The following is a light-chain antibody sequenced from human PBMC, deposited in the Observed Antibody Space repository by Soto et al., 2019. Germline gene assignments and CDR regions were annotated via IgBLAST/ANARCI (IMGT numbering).Light chain of an antibody. V-gene: IGKV1-5*01. CDR3: QQYNSYGT. J-gene: IGKJ1*01. Sequence: DIQMTQSPSTLSASVGDRVTITCRASQSTSDWLAWYQQKPGRAPKLLIHDASNLKSVVPSRFSGSGSGTEFTLTISSLQPDDFASYYCQQYNSYGTFGQGTKVEIK. CDR2: DAS. CDR1: QSTSDW.